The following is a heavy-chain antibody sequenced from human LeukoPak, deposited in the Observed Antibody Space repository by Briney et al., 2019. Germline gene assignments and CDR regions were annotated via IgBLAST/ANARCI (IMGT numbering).Heavy chain of an antibody. D-gene: IGHD3-16*01. Sequence: GGSLRLSCAASGFTSSGYWMSWVRQAPGKGLEWVATIKADGSEKYYVDSVKGRFIISRDNAKNSLYLQMNSLRVEDTAVYFCARDEDVWGSHDYYYYMDVWGKGTTVTVSS. V-gene: IGHV3-7*01. CDR2: IKADGSEK. J-gene: IGHJ6*03. CDR1: GFTSSGYW. CDR3: ARDEDVWGSHDYYYYMDV.